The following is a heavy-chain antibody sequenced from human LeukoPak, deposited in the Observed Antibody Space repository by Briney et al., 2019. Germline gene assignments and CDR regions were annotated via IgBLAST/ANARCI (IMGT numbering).Heavy chain of an antibody. J-gene: IGHJ4*02. CDR2: IKYDESEK. V-gene: IGHV3-7*01. CDR1: GFTFSTYW. D-gene: IGHD2-8*01. CDR3: ARDLAGVLYY. Sequence: GESLRLSCAASGFTFSTYWMAWVRQAPGKGLEWVANIKYDESEKYYVDSVKGRFTISRDNAKNSLFLQMNSLRAEDTAVYYCARDLAGVLYYWGRGTLVTVSS.